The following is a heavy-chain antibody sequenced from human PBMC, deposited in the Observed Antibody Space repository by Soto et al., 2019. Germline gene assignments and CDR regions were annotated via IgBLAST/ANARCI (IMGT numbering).Heavy chain of an antibody. V-gene: IGHV1-18*01. Sequence: ASVKVSCKASGYTFNNYGVSWVRRAPGQGLEWMGWISAYNGDTHYAQKLQGRVTMSTDTSTSTAYVEVRSLRSDDTAVYYCARSCSSTTCYFSFWGQGTLVTVSS. CDR3: ARSCSSTTCYFSF. D-gene: IGHD2-2*01. CDR2: ISAYNGDT. CDR1: GYTFNNYG. J-gene: IGHJ4*02.